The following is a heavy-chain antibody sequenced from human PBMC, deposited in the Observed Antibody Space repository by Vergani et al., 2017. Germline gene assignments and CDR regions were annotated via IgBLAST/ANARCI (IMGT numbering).Heavy chain of an antibody. Sequence: EAQLLESGGGVVQPGGSLRLSCVASGFPFSSHGMSWVRQSPGKGAEWVSCISSGGDYTYYSVSVKGRFSVSRDNSKNTLYLQINSLRAEDTAVYFCAKIRVVAPWAFDIWGRGTMVTVSS. D-gene: IGHD3-22*01. CDR1: GFPFSSHG. CDR3: AKIRVVAPWAFDI. CDR2: ISSGGDYT. V-gene: IGHV3-23*01. J-gene: IGHJ3*02.